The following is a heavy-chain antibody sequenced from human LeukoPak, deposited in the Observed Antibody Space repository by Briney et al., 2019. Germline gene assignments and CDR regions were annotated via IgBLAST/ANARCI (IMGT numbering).Heavy chain of an antibody. Sequence: PGGSLRLSCAASGFTFSTYWMHWVRQATGKGLVWVSRSNIDGRSTTYADSVKGRFTISRDNAKNTMFLQMNSLRAEDTAMYYCVREFRMTVSCMSRRLFDYWGQGTLVTVSS. D-gene: IGHD5/OR15-5a*01. CDR3: VREFRMTVSCMSRRLFDY. J-gene: IGHJ4*02. V-gene: IGHV3-74*01. CDR1: GFTFSTYW. CDR2: SNIDGRST.